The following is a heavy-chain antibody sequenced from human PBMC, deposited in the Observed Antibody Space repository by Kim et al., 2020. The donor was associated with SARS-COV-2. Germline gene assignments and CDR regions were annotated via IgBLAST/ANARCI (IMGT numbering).Heavy chain of an antibody. V-gene: IGHV4-59*01. CDR1: GGSISSYY. D-gene: IGHD6-19*01. CDR3: ARGREGAVARGVEAFDI. CDR2: IYYSGST. J-gene: IGHJ3*02. Sequence: SETLSLTCTVSGGSISSYYWSWIRQPPGKGLEWIGYIYYSGSTNYNPSLKSRVTISVDTSKNQFSLKLSSVTAADTAVYYCARGREGAVARGVEAFDIWGQGTMVTVSS.